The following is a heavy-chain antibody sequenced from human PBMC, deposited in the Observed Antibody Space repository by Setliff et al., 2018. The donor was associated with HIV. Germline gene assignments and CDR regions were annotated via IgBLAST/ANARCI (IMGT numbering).Heavy chain of an antibody. J-gene: IGHJ4*02. D-gene: IGHD1-1*01. CDR1: GYSISSGYY. Sequence: SETLSLTCAVSGYSISSGYYWGWIRQPPGKGLEWIGSISHSGSTYHNPSLKSRVTISVDTSKNELSLKVSSVTAADTAVYYCARIETGLLDYWGQGTLVTVSS. CDR3: ARIETGLLDY. CDR2: ISHSGST. V-gene: IGHV4-38-2*01.